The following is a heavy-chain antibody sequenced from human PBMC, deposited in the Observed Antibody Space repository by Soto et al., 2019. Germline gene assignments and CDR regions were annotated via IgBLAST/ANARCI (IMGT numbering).Heavy chain of an antibody. CDR1: GGSISSSSYY. CDR2: IYYSGST. V-gene: IGHV4-39*01. D-gene: IGHD3-22*01. J-gene: IGHJ5*02. Sequence: QLQLQESGPGLVKPSETLSLTCTVSGGSISSSSYYWGWIRQPPGKGLEWIGSIYYSGSTYYNPSLKSRVTISVDTSKNQFSLQLSSVTAADTAVYYCARLDYYDSSGIPNWFDPWGQGTLVTVSS. CDR3: ARLDYYDSSGIPNWFDP.